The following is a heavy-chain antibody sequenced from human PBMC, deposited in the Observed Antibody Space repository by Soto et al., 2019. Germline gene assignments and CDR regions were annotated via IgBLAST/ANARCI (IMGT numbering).Heavy chain of an antibody. CDR2: IYPGDSDT. CDR1: GYSFTSYW. V-gene: IGHV5-51*01. CDR3: ARRPHGIDWLDLVNFDY. D-gene: IGHD3-9*01. J-gene: IGHJ4*02. Sequence: PGESLKISCKGSGYSFTSYWIGWVRQMPGKGLEWMGIIYPGDSDTRYSPSFQGQVTISADKSISTAYLQWSSLKASDTAMYYCARRPHGIDWLDLVNFDYWGQGTLVTVSS.